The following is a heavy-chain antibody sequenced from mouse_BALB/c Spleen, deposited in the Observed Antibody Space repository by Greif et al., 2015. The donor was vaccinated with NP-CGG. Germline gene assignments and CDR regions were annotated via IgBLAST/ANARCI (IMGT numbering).Heavy chain of an antibody. CDR2: IWAGGST. Sequence: VMLVESGPGLVAPSQSLSITCTVSGFSLTSYGVHWVRQPPGKGLEWLGVIWAGGSTNYNSALMSRLSISKDNSKSQVFLKMNSLQTDDTAMYYCASLDSSGPFAYWGQGTLVTVSA. D-gene: IGHD3-2*01. CDR3: ASLDSSGPFAY. CDR1: GFSLTSYG. J-gene: IGHJ3*01. V-gene: IGHV2-9*02.